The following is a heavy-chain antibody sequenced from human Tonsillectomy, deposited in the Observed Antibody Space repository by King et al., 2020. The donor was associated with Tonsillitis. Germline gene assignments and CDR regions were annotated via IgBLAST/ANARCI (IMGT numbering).Heavy chain of an antibody. CDR3: ASGRVFDY. V-gene: IGHV3-11*01. J-gene: IGHJ4*02. CDR2: ISGSSTTI. D-gene: IGHD1-26*01. Sequence: VQLVESGGGLVKPGGSLRLSCAVSGFTFSDFFMSWIRQAPGKGPEWISYISGSSTTIYYADSVKGRFTISRDKAKSSLYLLMNNLRADDTAVYYCASGRVFDYWGQGTLVTVSS. CDR1: GFTFSDFF.